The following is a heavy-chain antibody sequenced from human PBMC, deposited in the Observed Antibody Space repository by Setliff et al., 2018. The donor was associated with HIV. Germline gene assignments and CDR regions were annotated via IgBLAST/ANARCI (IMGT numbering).Heavy chain of an antibody. J-gene: IGHJ5*02. Sequence: ASVKVSCKASGYTFTDYGINWVRQAPGQGLEWMGWINTNNGNPTYAQGFTGRFVFSSDTSVRTAYLQIVGLKAEGTAAYFCARDEWAPPYNWFDPWGQGTLVTVSS. CDR1: GYTFTDYG. CDR3: ARDEWAPPYNWFDP. CDR2: INTNNGNP. D-gene: IGHD1-26*01. V-gene: IGHV7-4-1*01.